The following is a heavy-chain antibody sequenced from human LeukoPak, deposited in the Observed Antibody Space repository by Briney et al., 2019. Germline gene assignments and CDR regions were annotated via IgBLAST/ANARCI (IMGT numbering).Heavy chain of an antibody. Sequence: PSETLSHTRTVSGGSISSYYWSWIRQPPGKGLEWIGYIYYSGSTNYNPSLKSRVTISVDTSKNQFSLKLSSVTAADTAVYYCARVNSGSYDDPVFDYRGQGTLCSVSP. CDR1: GGSISSYY. J-gene: IGHJ4*02. D-gene: IGHD1-26*01. V-gene: IGHV4-59*01. CDR3: ARVNSGSYDDPVFDY. CDR2: IYYSGST.